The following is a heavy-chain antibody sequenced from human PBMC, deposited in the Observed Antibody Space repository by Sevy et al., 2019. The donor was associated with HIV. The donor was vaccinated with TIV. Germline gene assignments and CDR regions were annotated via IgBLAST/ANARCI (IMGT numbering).Heavy chain of an antibody. CDR2: IYHSGST. CDR3: ARDCTNGVCYIGDYYYGMDV. J-gene: IGHJ6*02. Sequence: SENLSLTCAVSGGSISSSNWWSWVRQPPGKGLEWIGEIYHSGSTNYNPSLKSRVTISVDKSKNQFSLKLSSVTAADTAVYYCARDCTNGVCYIGDYYYGMDVWGQGTTVTVSS. V-gene: IGHV4-4*02. CDR1: GGSISSSNW. D-gene: IGHD2-8*01.